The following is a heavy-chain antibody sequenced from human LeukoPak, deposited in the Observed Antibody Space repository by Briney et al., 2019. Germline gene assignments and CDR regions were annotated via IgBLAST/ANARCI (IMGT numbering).Heavy chain of an antibody. Sequence: ASVKVSCKSSGYTFISYDINWVRQVTGQALEWMGWMNPNSGNTGYAQRFQGRVTITRNTSISTAFMELSSLRSEDTAVYYCARELITMVRGVIRGVDIWGQGTMVTVSS. CDR2: MNPNSGNT. D-gene: IGHD3-10*01. V-gene: IGHV1-8*03. J-gene: IGHJ3*02. CDR1: GYTFISYD. CDR3: ARELITMVRGVIRGVDI.